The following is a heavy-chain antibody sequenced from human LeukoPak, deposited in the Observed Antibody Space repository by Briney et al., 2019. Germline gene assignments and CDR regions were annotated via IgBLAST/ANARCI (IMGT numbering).Heavy chain of an antibody. D-gene: IGHD3-10*01. J-gene: IGHJ4*02. V-gene: IGHV4-39*01. CDR1: GGSISSSSYY. CDR2: IYYSGST. Sequence: PSETLSLTCTVSGGSISSSSYYWGWIRQPPGKGLEWIGSIYYSGSTYYNPSLKSRVTISVDTSKNQFSLKLSSVTAADTAVYYCASLRVYGSGSQETTKFDYWGQGTLVTVSS. CDR3: ASLRVYGSGSQETTKFDY.